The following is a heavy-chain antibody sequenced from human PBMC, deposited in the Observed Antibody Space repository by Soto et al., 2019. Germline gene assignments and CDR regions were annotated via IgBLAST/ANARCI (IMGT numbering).Heavy chain of an antibody. CDR3: ARESEDLTSNFDY. Sequence: GSLRTAGSASGFTFTRYSMNWVRQAPGKGLEWVSSISSTTNYIYYGDSMKGRFTISRDNAKNSLYLEMNSLRAEDTAVYYCARESEDLTSNFDYWGQGTLVTVYS. CDR1: GFTFTRYS. J-gene: IGHJ4*02. D-gene: IGHD7-27*01. CDR2: ISSTTNYI. V-gene: IGHV3-21*06.